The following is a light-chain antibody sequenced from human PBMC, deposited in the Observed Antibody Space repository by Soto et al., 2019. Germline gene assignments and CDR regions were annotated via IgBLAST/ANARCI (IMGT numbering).Light chain of an antibody. CDR3: MQGLQPPPT. CDR2: LGS. CDR1: QSLLHSNGYNY. V-gene: IGKV2-28*01. Sequence: DIVMTQSPLSLPVTPGEPASISCRSSQSLLHSNGYNYLHWYLQKPGQSPQLLIYLGSNRASGVPDRFSGSGSGTDFTLKISRVEAEDVGVYYCMQGLQPPPTFGQGTKVDIK. J-gene: IGKJ1*01.